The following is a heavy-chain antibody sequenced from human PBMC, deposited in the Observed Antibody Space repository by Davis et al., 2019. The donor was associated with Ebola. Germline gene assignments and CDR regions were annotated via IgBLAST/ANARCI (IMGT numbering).Heavy chain of an antibody. CDR3: PRDVVVVGPTDWFDP. Sequence: ASVKVSCKASGYSFTSYDLNWVRQATGQGLEWMGWISGYTGETNYAQKFQDRVTMTTDTSTSTAYMELRSLRSDDTAVYYCPRDVVVVGPTDWFDPWGQGTMVTVSS. J-gene: IGHJ5*02. CDR1: GYSFTSYD. CDR2: ISGYTGET. V-gene: IGHV1-18*01. D-gene: IGHD2-15*01.